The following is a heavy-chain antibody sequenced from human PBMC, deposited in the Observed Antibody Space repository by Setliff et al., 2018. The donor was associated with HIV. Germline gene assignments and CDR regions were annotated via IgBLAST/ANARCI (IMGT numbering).Heavy chain of an antibody. J-gene: IGHJ3*02. CDR2: ISSRSGYT. V-gene: IGHV3-11*05. CDR1: GFTFSDSN. Sequence: GGSLRLSCAASGFTFSDSNMGWIRQAPGKGLEWVSYISSRSGYTNYADSVEGRFTISRDNGKNSLFLQMNSLRGEDTAVSYCARDAHGGNSPSFDIWGQGTMVTVSS. CDR3: ARDAHGGNSPSFDI. D-gene: IGHD2-21*01.